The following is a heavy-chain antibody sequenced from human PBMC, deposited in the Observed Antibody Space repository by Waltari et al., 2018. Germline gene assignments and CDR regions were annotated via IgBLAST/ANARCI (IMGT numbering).Heavy chain of an antibody. CDR3: ARSMAARHPLVD. CDR2: ISPGNSET. V-gene: IGHV5-51*01. Sequence: PGESLRISCKASGYIFTTYWIAWVRQVPGRGLEWMGIISPGNSETKYSPSFQGQVTISADRSSNTAYLQWSSLKASDTAIYYCARSMAARHPLVDWGQGTLVTVSS. CDR1: GYIFTTYW. J-gene: IGHJ4*02. D-gene: IGHD6-6*01.